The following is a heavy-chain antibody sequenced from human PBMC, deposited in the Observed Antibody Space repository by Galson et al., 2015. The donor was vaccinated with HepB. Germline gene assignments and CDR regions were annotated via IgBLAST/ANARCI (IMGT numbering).Heavy chain of an antibody. D-gene: IGHD1-26*01. CDR3: ARDLRRGGGADWGWFDP. J-gene: IGHJ5*02. Sequence: SVKVSCKASGYTFTSYYMHWVRQAPGQGLEWMGIINPSGGSTSYAQKLQGRVTMTRDTPTSTVYMELSSLRSEDTAVYYCARDLRRGGGADWGWFDPWGQGTLVTVSS. V-gene: IGHV1-46*04. CDR1: GYTFTSYY. CDR2: INPSGGST.